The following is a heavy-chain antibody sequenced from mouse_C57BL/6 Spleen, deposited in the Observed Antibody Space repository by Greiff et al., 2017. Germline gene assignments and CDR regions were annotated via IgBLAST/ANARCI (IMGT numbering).Heavy chain of an antibody. V-gene: IGHV1-80*01. J-gene: IGHJ4*01. CDR1: GYAFSSYW. Sequence: QVQLQQSGAELVKPGASVKISCKASGYAFSSYWMNWVKQRPGKGLEWIGQIYPGDGDTNYNGKFKGKATLTADKSSSTAYMQLSSLTSEDSAVYFCARSTQDYYAMDYWGQGPSVTVSS. CDR3: ARSTQDYYAMDY. CDR2: IYPGDGDT.